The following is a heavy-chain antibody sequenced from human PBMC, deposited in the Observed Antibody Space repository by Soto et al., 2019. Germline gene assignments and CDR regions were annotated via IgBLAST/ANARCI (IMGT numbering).Heavy chain of an antibody. CDR2: IYYSGST. CDR3: ARDLGRNSSSWYAPGY. J-gene: IGHJ4*02. D-gene: IGHD6-13*01. V-gene: IGHV4-59*01. CDR1: GGSISSYY. Sequence: SETLSLTCTGSGGSISSYYWSWIRQPPGKGLEWIGYIYYSGSTNYNPSLKSRVTISVDTSKNQFSLKLSSVTAADTAVYYCARDLGRNSSSWYAPGYWGQGTLVTVSS.